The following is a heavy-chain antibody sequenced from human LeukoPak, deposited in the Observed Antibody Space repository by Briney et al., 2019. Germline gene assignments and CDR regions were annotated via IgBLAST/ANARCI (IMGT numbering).Heavy chain of an antibody. D-gene: IGHD6-19*01. Sequence: SETLSLTCTVSGGSINNYYWSWIRQPAGKGLEWIGRIYTTGSTNYNPSLKSRVTMSVDTSKNQFSLKLTSVTAADTAVYYCARDRSSAVAGYNFDNWGQGTLVTVSS. V-gene: IGHV4-4*07. CDR3: ARDRSSAVAGYNFDN. CDR2: IYTTGST. J-gene: IGHJ4*02. CDR1: GGSINNYY.